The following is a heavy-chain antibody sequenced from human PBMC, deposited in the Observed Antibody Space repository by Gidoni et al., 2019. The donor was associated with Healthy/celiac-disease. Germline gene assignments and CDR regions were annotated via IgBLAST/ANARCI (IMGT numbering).Heavy chain of an antibody. CDR2: ISGSGGST. J-gene: IGHJ3*02. CDR3: AKEMAGYDAFDI. V-gene: IGHV3-23*01. Sequence: EVQLLESGGGLVKPGGSGRVSWAASGCTFSSEAMSWVRQAPGKGLEWVSAISGSGGSTYYADSVKGRFTISRDNSKNTLYLQMNSLRAEDTAVYYCAKEMAGYDAFDIWGQGTMVTVSS. D-gene: IGHD6-19*01. CDR1: GCTFSSEA.